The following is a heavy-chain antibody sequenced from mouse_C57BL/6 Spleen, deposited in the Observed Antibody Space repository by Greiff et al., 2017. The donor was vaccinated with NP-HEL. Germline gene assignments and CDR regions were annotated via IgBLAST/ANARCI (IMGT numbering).Heavy chain of an antibody. CDR3: ARDYDAYWYFDV. Sequence: EVQLQESGPGLVKPSQSLSLTCSVTGYSITSGYYWNWIRQFPGNKLEWMGYISYDGSNNYNPSLKNRISITRDTSKNQFFLKLNSVTTEDTATYYCARDYDAYWYFDVWGTGTTVTVSS. J-gene: IGHJ1*03. V-gene: IGHV3-6*01. CDR2: ISYDGSN. CDR1: GYSITSGYY. D-gene: IGHD2-12*01.